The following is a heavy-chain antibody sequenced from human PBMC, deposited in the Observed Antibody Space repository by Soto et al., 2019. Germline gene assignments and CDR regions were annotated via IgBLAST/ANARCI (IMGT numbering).Heavy chain of an antibody. D-gene: IGHD1-26*01. J-gene: IGHJ3*02. CDR2: IDGDGSA. CDR3: AQDAVSYKDIYDTFDI. V-gene: IGHV3-23*01. CDR1: GFTLSNYA. Sequence: EVQLLESGGGLVQPGGSLRLSCVASGFTLSNYAMSWVRQAPGKGLEWVSVIDGDGSAKFADSVKGRLTVSRDNSKNPLYLQTDSLRAEDTAIYKCAQDAVSYKDIYDTFDIWGRGTMVTVSS.